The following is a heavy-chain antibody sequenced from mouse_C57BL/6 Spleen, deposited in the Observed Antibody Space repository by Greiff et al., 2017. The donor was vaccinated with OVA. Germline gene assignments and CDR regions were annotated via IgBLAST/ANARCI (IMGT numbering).Heavy chain of an antibody. CDR1: GYTFTSFW. Sequence: QVQLQQPGTELVKPGASVKLSCKASGYTFTSFWMHWVKQRPGQGLEWIGNINPSNGGTNYNEKFKSKATLTVDKSSSTAYMQLSSLTSEDSAVYYCASPPGTDWYFDVWGTGTTVTVSS. V-gene: IGHV1-53*01. CDR2: INPSNGGT. J-gene: IGHJ1*03. CDR3: ASPPGTDWYFDV. D-gene: IGHD4-1*01.